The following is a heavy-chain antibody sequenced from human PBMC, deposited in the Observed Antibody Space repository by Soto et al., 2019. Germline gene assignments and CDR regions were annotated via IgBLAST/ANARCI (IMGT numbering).Heavy chain of an antibody. V-gene: IGHV3-21*01. CDR2: ISSSSSYI. J-gene: IGHJ6*02. CDR1: GFTFSSYS. Sequence: GGSLRLSCAASGFTFSSYSMNWVRKAPGKGLEWVSSISSSSSYIYYADSVKGRFTISRDNAKNSLYLQMNSLRAEDTAVYYCARAFSSGYGTTYYYGMDVWGQGTTVTVSS. CDR3: ARAFSSGYGTTYYYGMDV. D-gene: IGHD3-22*01.